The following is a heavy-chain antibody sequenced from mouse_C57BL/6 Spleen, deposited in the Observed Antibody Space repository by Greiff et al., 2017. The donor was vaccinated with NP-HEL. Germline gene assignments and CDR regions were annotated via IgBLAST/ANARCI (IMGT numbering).Heavy chain of an antibody. CDR1: GYTFTEYT. CDR2: FYPGSGSI. CDR3: ARHEEGLYYGSSYYFDY. J-gene: IGHJ2*01. D-gene: IGHD1-1*01. V-gene: IGHV1-62-2*01. Sequence: QVQLQQSGAELVKPGASVKLSCKASGYTFTEYTIHWVKQRSGQGLEWIGWFYPGSGSIKYNEKFKDKATLTADKSSSTDYMELSRLTSEDSAVYFCARHEEGLYYGSSYYFDYWGQGTTLTVSS.